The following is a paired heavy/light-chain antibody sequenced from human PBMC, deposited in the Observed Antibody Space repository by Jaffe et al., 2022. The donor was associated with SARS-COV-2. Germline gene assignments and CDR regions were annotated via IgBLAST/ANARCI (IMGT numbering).Heavy chain of an antibody. CDR1: GYTFTSFG. J-gene: IGHJ4*02. CDR3: ARDLIVGGGGGY. CDR2: ISVFNGNT. V-gene: IGHV1-18*01. D-gene: IGHD2-21*01. Sequence: QVQMVQSGAEVKKPGASVKVSCKASGYTFTSFGISWVRQAPGQGLEWMGWISVFNGNTKYAEELQGRVTMTTDTSTSTVYMELRSLRSDDTAVYYCARDLIVGGGGGYWGQGTLVTVSS.
Light chain of an antibody. CDR2: KAS. CDR3: QQYYSYSLGYT. Sequence: DIRMTQSPSTLSASVGDRVTITCRASQSISSWLAWYQQKPGKAPKLLIYKASSLESGVPSRFSGSGSGTEFTLTISSLQPDDFAIYYCQQYYSYSLGYTFGQGTKLEIK. V-gene: IGKV1-5*03. J-gene: IGKJ2*01. CDR1: QSISSW.